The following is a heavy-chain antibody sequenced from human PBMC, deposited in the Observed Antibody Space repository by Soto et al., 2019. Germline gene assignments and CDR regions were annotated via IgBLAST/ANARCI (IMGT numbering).Heavy chain of an antibody. J-gene: IGHJ4*02. D-gene: IGHD3-16*01. V-gene: IGHV4-4*02. CDR2: IYHSGST. Sequence: QVQLQESGPGLVKPSETLSLTCAVSGGSISSSNWWSWVRQPPGKGLEWIGEIYHSGSTNYNPSLQSRVTISVDKSKNQFALKLSSVTAADTAVYYCARQRGTDPFDYWGQGTLVTVSS. CDR3: ARQRGTDPFDY. CDR1: GGSISSSNW.